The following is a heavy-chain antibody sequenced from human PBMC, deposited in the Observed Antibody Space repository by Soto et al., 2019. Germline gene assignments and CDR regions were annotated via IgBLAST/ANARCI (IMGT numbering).Heavy chain of an antibody. J-gene: IGHJ5*02. CDR1: GFTFSSYG. CDR2: IWYDGSNK. D-gene: IGHD3-10*01. V-gene: IGHV3-33*01. CDR3: ARVLSDPTYYYGSGSQKFDP. Sequence: GGSLRLSCAASGFTFSSYGMHWVRQAPGKGLEWVAVIWYDGSNKYYADSVKGRFTISRDNSKNTLYLQMNSLRAEDTAVYYCARVLSDPTYYYGSGSQKFDPWGQGTLVTVSS.